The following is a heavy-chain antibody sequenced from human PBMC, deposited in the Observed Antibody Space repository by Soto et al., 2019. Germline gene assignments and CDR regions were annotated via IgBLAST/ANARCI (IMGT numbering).Heavy chain of an antibody. V-gene: IGHV3-33*01. CDR1: GFTFSSYG. CDR3: ARNPIPMVRGVIGAYYYYGMDV. Sequence: PXGSLLLSCAASGFTFSSYGMHGVRQAPGKGLEWVAVIWYDGSNKYYADSGKGRFTISRDNSKNTLYLQMNSLRAEETAVYYCARNPIPMVRGVIGAYYYYGMDVWGQGTTVTVSS. D-gene: IGHD3-10*01. J-gene: IGHJ6*02. CDR2: IWYDGSNK.